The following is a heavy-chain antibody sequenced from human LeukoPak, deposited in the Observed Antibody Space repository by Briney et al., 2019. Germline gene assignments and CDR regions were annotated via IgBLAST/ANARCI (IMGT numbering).Heavy chain of an antibody. D-gene: IGHD4-23*01. CDR1: GGSFSGYY. CDR2: INHSGST. Sequence: PSETLSLTCAVYGGSFSGYYWSWIRQPPGKGLEWIGEINHSGSTNYNPSLKSRVTISVDTSKNQFSLKLSSVTAADTAVYYCARGLKLSHAFDIWGQGTMVTVSS. J-gene: IGHJ3*02. V-gene: IGHV4-34*01. CDR3: ARGLKLSHAFDI.